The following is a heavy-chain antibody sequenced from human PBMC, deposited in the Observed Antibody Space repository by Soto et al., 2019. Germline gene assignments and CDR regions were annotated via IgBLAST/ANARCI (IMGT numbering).Heavy chain of an antibody. Sequence: ASVKVSCKASGYTFTSYGISWVRQAPGQGLEWMGWISAYNGNTNYAQKLQGRVTMTTDTSTSTAYMELRSLRSDDTAVYYCARDGDFWSGWNQLFSNWFDPWGQGTLVTVSS. D-gene: IGHD3-3*01. CDR2: ISAYNGNT. CDR1: GYTFTSYG. V-gene: IGHV1-18*01. J-gene: IGHJ5*02. CDR3: ARDGDFWSGWNQLFSNWFDP.